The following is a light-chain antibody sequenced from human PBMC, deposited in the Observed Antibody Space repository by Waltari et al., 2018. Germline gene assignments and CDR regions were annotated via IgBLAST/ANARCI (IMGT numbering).Light chain of an antibody. CDR3: QSYDTSLSVV. CDR2: GTS. J-gene: IGLJ2*01. CDR1: GSNLGAGYD. Sequence: QSVLTQPPSVSGAPGQRVSISCTGSGSNLGAGYDVHWYQQHPGKAPKLPIYGTSTRPPGVPDRFFGSQSGTSASLAITALRAEDEAEYYCQSYDTSLSVVFGGGTKLTVL. V-gene: IGLV1-40*01.